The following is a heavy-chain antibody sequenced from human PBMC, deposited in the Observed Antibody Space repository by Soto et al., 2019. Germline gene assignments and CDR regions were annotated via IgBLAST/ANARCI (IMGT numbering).Heavy chain of an antibody. V-gene: IGHV3-30*18. CDR2: ISYDGSNK. Sequence: GGSLRLSCAASGFTFSSYGMHWVRQAPGKGLEWVAVISYDGSNKYYADSVKGRFTISRDNSKNTLYLQMNSLRAEDTAVYYCAKNYYVWGSYRADYWGQGTLVTVSS. J-gene: IGHJ4*02. D-gene: IGHD3-16*02. CDR3: AKNYYVWGSYRADY. CDR1: GFTFSSYG.